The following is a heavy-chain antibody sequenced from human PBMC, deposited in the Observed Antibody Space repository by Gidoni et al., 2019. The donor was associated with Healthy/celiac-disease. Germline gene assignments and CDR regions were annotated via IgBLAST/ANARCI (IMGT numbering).Heavy chain of an antibody. CDR3: ARREGTTTRNAFDI. V-gene: IGHV4-38-2*01. D-gene: IGHD1-1*01. CDR1: GYSISSGYY. J-gene: IGHJ3*02. Sequence: QVQLQESGPGLVKPSETLSLTCAVSGYSISSGYYWGWIRQPPGKGLEWIGSIYHSGSTYYNPSLKSRVTISVDTSKNQFSLKLSSVTAADTAVYYCARREGTTTRNAFDIWGQGTMVTVSS. CDR2: IYHSGST.